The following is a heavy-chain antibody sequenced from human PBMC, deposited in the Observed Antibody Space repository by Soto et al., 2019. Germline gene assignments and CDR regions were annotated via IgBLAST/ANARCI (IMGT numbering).Heavy chain of an antibody. V-gene: IGHV4-59*01. J-gene: IGHJ3*02. CDR3: AREAAPTLLSDILTGYYVSPNAFDI. Sequence: SETLSLTCTVSGGSISSYYWSWIRQPPGKGLEWIGYIYYSGSTNYNPSLKSRVTISVDTSKNQFSLKLSSVTAADTAVYYCAREAAPTLLSDILTGYYVSPNAFDIWGQGTMVTVSS. CDR1: GGSISSYY. CDR2: IYYSGST. D-gene: IGHD3-9*01.